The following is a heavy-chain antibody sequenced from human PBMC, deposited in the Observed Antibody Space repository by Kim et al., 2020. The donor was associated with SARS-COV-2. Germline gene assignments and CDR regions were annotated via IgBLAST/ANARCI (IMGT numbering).Heavy chain of an antibody. CDR3: ARDRRAGDTAMVSGLGDAFDI. V-gene: IGHV1-3*01. CDR2: INAGNGST. J-gene: IGHJ3*02. D-gene: IGHD5-18*01. CDR1: GYTFTRYA. Sequence: ASVKVSCKASGYTFTRYAMHWVRQAPGQRLEWMGWINAGNGSTKDSQKFQDRVTITRDTSASTAYMELSSLRSEDTAVYYCARDRRAGDTAMVSGLGDAFDIWGQGTMVTVSS.